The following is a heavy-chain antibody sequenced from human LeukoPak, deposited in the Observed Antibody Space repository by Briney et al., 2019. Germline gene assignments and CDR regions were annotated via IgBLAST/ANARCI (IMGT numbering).Heavy chain of an antibody. CDR3: ASHGGVRNYYYGMDV. CDR1: GFTFSSYW. CDR2: INSDGSST. D-gene: IGHD2-8*02. Sequence: GGSLRLSCAASGFTFSSYWMHWVRQAPGKGLVWVSRINSDGSSTSYADSVKGRFTISRDNAKNTLYLQMNSLRAEDTAVYYCASHGGVRNYYYGMDVWGQGTTVTVSS. J-gene: IGHJ6*02. V-gene: IGHV3-74*01.